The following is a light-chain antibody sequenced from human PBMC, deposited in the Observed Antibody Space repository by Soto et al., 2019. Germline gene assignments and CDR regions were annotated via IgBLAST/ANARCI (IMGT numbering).Light chain of an antibody. CDR3: QQRSSWPT. Sequence: ELVLGQCPAPRSLSPGGRATRSCRASQSVSSYLAWYQQKPGQAPRLLIYDASNRATGIPARFSGSGSGTDFTLTISSLEPEDFAVYYCQQRSSWPTFGQGTKV. CDR2: DAS. J-gene: IGKJ1*01. V-gene: IGKV3-11*01. CDR1: QSVSSY.